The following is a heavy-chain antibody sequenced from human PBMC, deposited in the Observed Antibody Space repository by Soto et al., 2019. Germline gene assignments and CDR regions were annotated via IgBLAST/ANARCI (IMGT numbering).Heavy chain of an antibody. Sequence: SVKVSCKASGGTFSSYAISWVRQAPGQGLEWMGGIIPIFGTANYAQKFQGRVTITADESTSTAYMELSSLRSEDTAVYYCARDYYYDSSGYYPLGMDVWGQGTTVTVSS. CDR1: GGTFSSYA. D-gene: IGHD3-22*01. CDR3: ARDYYYDSSGYYPLGMDV. CDR2: IIPIFGTA. V-gene: IGHV1-69*13. J-gene: IGHJ6*02.